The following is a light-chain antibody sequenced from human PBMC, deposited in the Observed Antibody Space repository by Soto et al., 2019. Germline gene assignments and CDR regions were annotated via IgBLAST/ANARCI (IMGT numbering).Light chain of an antibody. V-gene: IGKV1-39*01. CDR2: AAS. Sequence: DIQMTQFPTSLSASVGDRVTLSCPVSQSLGGFLNWYQQKPGKAPKLLIYAASSLQSGVPSRFSGSESGTDFTLTISSLQPEDFATYYCQQSYSTPPWTFGQGTKVDIK. J-gene: IGKJ1*01. CDR1: QSLGGF. CDR3: QQSYSTPPWT.